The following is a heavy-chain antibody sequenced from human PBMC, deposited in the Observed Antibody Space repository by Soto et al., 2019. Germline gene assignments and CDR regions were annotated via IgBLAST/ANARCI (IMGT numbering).Heavy chain of an antibody. J-gene: IGHJ6*02. CDR2: IHYSGST. CDR1: GDSISSYY. D-gene: IGHD2-15*01. CDR3: ARAYADSIYCSGGSCYSDPYYYYGMDV. Sequence: SETLSLTCTVSGDSISSYYWSWIRQPPGKGLEWIGYIHYSGSTNYNPSLKSRVTISVDTSKNQFSLRLSSVTAADTAVYYCARAYADSIYCSGGSCYSDPYYYYGMDVWGQGTTVTVSS. V-gene: IGHV4-59*08.